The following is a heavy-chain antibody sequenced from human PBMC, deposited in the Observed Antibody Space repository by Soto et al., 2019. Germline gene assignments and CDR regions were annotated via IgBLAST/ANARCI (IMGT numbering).Heavy chain of an antibody. Sequence: QVQLQESGPGLVKPSQTLSLTCTVSGGSISSGGYYWSWIRQHPGKGLEWIGYIYYSGSTYYNPSLKSRVTISIDTSKKQFSLKLNSVTAADTAVYYCARVSFQDYTHSPIDYWGQGTLVTVSS. V-gene: IGHV4-31*03. CDR2: IYYSGST. J-gene: IGHJ4*02. D-gene: IGHD3-16*01. CDR1: GGSISSGGYY. CDR3: ARVSFQDYTHSPIDY.